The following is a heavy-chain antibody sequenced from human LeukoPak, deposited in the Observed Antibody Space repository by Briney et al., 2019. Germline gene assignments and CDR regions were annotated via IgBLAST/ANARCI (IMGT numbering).Heavy chain of an antibody. Sequence: SETLSLTCAVYGGSFSGYYWSWIRQPPGKGLEWIGEINHSGSTNYNPSLKSRVTISVDTSKNQFSLKLSSVTAADTAVYYCATIGAAYSGYDASMDVWGKGTTVTVSS. CDR2: INHSGST. J-gene: IGHJ6*03. D-gene: IGHD5-12*01. CDR3: ATIGAAYSGYDASMDV. V-gene: IGHV4-34*01. CDR1: GGSFSGYY.